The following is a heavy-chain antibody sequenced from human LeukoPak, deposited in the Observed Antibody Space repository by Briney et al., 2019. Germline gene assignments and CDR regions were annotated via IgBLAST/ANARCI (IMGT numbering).Heavy chain of an antibody. CDR2: IWYDGINE. Sequence: GGSLRLSCAASGFTFSSYGMHWVRQAPGRGLEWVAVIWYDGINEYYADSVKGRFTVSRDNANNTLYLQMNSLRADDTAVYFCARDVAKWGRRPDYWGQGTLVTVSS. D-gene: IGHD7-27*01. CDR3: ARDVAKWGRRPDY. V-gene: IGHV3-33*01. CDR1: GFTFSSYG. J-gene: IGHJ4*02.